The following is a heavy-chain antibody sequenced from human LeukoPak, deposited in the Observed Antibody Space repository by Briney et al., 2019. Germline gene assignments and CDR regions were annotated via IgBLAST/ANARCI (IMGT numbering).Heavy chain of an antibody. Sequence: PGGSLRLSCAASGFTFSSYGMHWVRQAPGKGLEWVAFIRDDGSNKYYADSVKGRFTISRDNSKNRLYLQMNSLSTDDTAVYYCARDHNWHISYNYYYGMDVWGQGTTVTVSS. CDR2: IRDDGSNK. J-gene: IGHJ6*02. CDR3: ARDHNWHISYNYYYGMDV. D-gene: IGHD2-21*01. CDR1: GFTFSSYG. V-gene: IGHV3-30*02.